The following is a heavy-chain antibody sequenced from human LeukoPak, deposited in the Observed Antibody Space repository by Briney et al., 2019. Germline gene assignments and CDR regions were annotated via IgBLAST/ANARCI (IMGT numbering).Heavy chain of an antibody. J-gene: IGHJ4*02. D-gene: IGHD7-27*01. CDR1: GGSISSYY. CDR2: IYYSGST. Sequence: SETLSLTCTVSGGSISSYYWSWFRQPPGKGLEWIGYIYYSGSTNYNPSLKSRVTISVDTSKNQFSLKLSSVTAADTAVYYCARLVTGDLGSFDYWGQGTLVTVSS. CDR3: ARLVTGDLGSFDY. V-gene: IGHV4-59*01.